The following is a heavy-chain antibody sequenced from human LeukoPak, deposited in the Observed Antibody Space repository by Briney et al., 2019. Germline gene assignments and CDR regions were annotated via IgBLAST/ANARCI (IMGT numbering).Heavy chain of an antibody. D-gene: IGHD4-17*01. V-gene: IGHV1-8*02. CDR2: MNPNSGNT. J-gene: IGHJ4*02. CDR3: ARATEGPSY. CDR1: GYTFTGYY. Sequence: ASVKVSCKASGYTFTGYYMHWVRQAPGQGLEWMGWMNPNSGNTGYAQKFQGRVTMTRNTSISTAYMELSSLRSEDTAVYYCARATEGPSYWGQGTLVTVSS.